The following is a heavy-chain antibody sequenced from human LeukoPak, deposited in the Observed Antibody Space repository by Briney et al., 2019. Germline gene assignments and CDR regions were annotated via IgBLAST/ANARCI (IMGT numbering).Heavy chain of an antibody. J-gene: IGHJ4*02. CDR3: AREWTTGNYNY. CDR2: MNPNSGDT. D-gene: IGHD3-9*01. Sequence: ASVKVSCKASGYTFTSYDINWVRQAPRQGLEWMGWMNPNSGDTGYAQKFQGRVTMTRNTAITTAYMELSSLRSEDTAVYYCAREWTTGNYNYWGQGTLVTVSS. V-gene: IGHV1-8*01. CDR1: GYTFTSYD.